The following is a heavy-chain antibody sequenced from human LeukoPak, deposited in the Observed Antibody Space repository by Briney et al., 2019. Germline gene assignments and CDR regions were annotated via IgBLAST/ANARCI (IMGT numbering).Heavy chain of an antibody. J-gene: IGHJ6*03. CDR3: ASTDYDFWSGYYSRPYYYYMDV. Sequence: ASVKVSCKASGYTFTGYYMHWVRQAPGQGLEWMGWINPNGGGTNYAQKFQGRVTMTRDTSISTAYMELSRLRSDDTAVYYCASTDYDFWSGYYSRPYYYYMDVWGKGTTVTVSS. V-gene: IGHV1-2*02. CDR1: GYTFTGYY. D-gene: IGHD3-3*01. CDR2: INPNGGGT.